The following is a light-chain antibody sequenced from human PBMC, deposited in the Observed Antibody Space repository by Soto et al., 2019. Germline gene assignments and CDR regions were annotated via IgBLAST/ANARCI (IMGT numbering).Light chain of an antibody. J-gene: IGKJ5*01. CDR2: AAS. CDR3: QQYDSSPLIS. CDR1: QYINTR. Sequence: IVLTQSPATLSSSAGDRVTLSCRASQYINTRLAWYQHRPGQAPRLLIYAASTRATGVPGRFSGSGCGTEFFLPISSLQSDDFLVYYCQQYDSSPLISFGQGTRLEIK. V-gene: IGKV3-15*01.